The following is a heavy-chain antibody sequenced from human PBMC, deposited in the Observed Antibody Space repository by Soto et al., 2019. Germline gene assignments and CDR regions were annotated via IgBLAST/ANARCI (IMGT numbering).Heavy chain of an antibody. CDR3: ARTRGQLVTDAFDI. D-gene: IGHD6-13*01. CDR2: TYYRSKWYN. J-gene: IGHJ3*02. Sequence: SQTLSLTCAISGDSVSSNSAAWNWVRQSPSRGLEWLGMTYYRSKWYNDYAVSVKSRITINADTSKNQISLQLNSVTPEDTAVYYCARTRGQLVTDAFDIWGQGTVVTVSS. V-gene: IGHV6-1*01. CDR1: GDSVSSNSAA.